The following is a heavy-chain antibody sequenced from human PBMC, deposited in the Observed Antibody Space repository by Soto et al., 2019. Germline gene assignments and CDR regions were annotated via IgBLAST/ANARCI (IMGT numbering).Heavy chain of an antibody. CDR1: GGSISSGDYY. CDR3: ATRRDGYKHFDY. Sequence: SETLSLTCTVSGGSISSGDYYWSWIRQPPGKGLEWIGYIYYSGSTYYNPSLKSRVTISVDTSKNQFSLKLSSVTAAGTAVYYCATRRDGYKHFDYWGQGTLVTVS. D-gene: IGHD5-12*01. V-gene: IGHV4-30-4*01. CDR2: IYYSGST. J-gene: IGHJ4*02.